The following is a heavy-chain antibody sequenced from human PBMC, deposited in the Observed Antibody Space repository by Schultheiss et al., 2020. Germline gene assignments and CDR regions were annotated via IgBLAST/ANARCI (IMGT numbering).Heavy chain of an antibody. V-gene: IGHV3-15*01. Sequence: GGSLRLSCAASGFTFSNAWMSWVRQAPGKGLEWVGRIKSKTDGGTTDYAAPVKGRFTISRDDSKNTLYLQMSSLKTDDTALYYCTTGVGTYYYDNSGYSPWGQGTLVTVSS. CDR2: IKSKTDGGTT. CDR1: GFTFSNAW. J-gene: IGHJ5*02. CDR3: TTGVGTYYYDNSGYSP. D-gene: IGHD3-22*01.